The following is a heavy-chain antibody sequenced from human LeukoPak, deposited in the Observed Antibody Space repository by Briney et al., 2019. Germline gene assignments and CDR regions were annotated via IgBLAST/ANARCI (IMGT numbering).Heavy chain of an antibody. V-gene: IGHV3-53*01. Sequence: PGGSLRLSCAASGFTVSNSCMGWVRQAPGKGLQWVAVIYSSGSTYSADSVRGRFTISRDNSKNTLYLQLSSLRVEDTAVYYCAREERYYDFWSSWGQGTLVTVAS. D-gene: IGHD3-3*01. CDR2: IYSSGST. J-gene: IGHJ4*02. CDR3: AREERYYDFWSS. CDR1: GFTVSNSC.